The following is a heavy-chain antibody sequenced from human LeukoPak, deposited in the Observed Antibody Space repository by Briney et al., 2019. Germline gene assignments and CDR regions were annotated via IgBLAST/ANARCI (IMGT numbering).Heavy chain of an antibody. J-gene: IGHJ6*03. V-gene: IGHV3-23*01. CDR2: INDNGADT. Sequence: GGSLRLSCAASGSTFSSYAMSWVRQAPGKGLKWVSTINDNGADTYYADSVKGRFTISRDNSYNTVSLQMNSLRDEDTGVYYCAKGLRTGVGPYMGYHYYMDVWGKGATVTVSS. CDR3: AKGLRTGVGPYMGYHYYMDV. D-gene: IGHD3-16*01. CDR1: GSTFSSYA.